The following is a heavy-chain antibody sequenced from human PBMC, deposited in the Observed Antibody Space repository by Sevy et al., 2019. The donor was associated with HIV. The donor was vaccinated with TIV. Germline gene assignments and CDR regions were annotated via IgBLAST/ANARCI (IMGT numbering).Heavy chain of an antibody. CDR2: AYHSGTT. Sequence: SETLSLTCAVSGHSISDYYWGWIRQPPGKGLEWIATAYHSGTTYYNPSLKSRVTISVDTSKNHFSLKLNSVTAADTAVYYCARDFGVRGPIAVTNCFDPWGQGTLVTVSS. D-gene: IGHD3-10*01. CDR1: GHSISDYY. V-gene: IGHV4-38-2*02. J-gene: IGHJ5*02. CDR3: ARDFGVRGPIAVTNCFDP.